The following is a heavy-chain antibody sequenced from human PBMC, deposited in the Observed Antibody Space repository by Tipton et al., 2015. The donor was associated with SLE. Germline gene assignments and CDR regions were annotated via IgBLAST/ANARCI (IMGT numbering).Heavy chain of an antibody. D-gene: IGHD1-14*01. J-gene: IGHJ5*02. CDR2: INHSGST. Sequence: GLVKPSETLSLTCAVYGGSFSGYYWSWIRQPPGKGLEWIGEINHSGSTNYNPSLKSRVTISVDTSKNQFSLKLSSVTAADTAVYYCARAAGWFDPWGQGTLVTVSS. V-gene: IGHV4-34*01. CDR1: GGSFSGYY. CDR3: ARAAGWFDP.